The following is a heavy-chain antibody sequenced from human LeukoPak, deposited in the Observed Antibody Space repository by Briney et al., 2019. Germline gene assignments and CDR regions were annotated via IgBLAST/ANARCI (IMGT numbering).Heavy chain of an antibody. Sequence: SVKVSCKASGGTYSSYAISWVQQAPGQGLEWMGRIIPIFGTANYAQKFQGRVTITTDESTSTAYMELSSLRSEDTAVYYCARGCSGGSCYSYFDYWGQGTLVTVSS. V-gene: IGHV1-69*05. J-gene: IGHJ4*02. CDR3: ARGCSGGSCYSYFDY. CDR2: IIPIFGTA. D-gene: IGHD2-15*01. CDR1: GGTYSSYA.